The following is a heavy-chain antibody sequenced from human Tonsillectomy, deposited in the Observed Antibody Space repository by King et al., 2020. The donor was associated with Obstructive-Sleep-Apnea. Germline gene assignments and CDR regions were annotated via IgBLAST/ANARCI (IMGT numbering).Heavy chain of an antibody. Sequence: VQLVESGGGVVQPGRSLRLSCAASGFTFSSYAMHWVRQAPGKGLEWVAVISYDGSNKYYADSVKGRFTISRDNSTNTLYLQMNSLRAEDTAVYYCARVDSSGSVYYYYYGMDVWGQGTTVTVSS. D-gene: IGHD6-19*01. V-gene: IGHV3-30*04. CDR1: GFTFSSYA. CDR3: ARVDSSGSVYYYYYGMDV. J-gene: IGHJ6*02. CDR2: ISYDGSNK.